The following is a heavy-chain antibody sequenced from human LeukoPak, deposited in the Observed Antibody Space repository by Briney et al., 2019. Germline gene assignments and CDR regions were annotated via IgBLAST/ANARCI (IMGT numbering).Heavy chain of an antibody. CDR2: IKEDGSEK. Sequence: PGGSLRLSCAASGFPFSSYWMGWVRQAPGKGPEYIANIKEDGSEKYYVDSVKGRFIISRDNARNSLFLQMNSLRVEDTAVYYCARDSSAERGQQLANWGQGTLVIVSS. CDR1: GFPFSSYW. D-gene: IGHD6-13*01. V-gene: IGHV3-7*01. CDR3: ARDSSAERGQQLAN. J-gene: IGHJ4*02.